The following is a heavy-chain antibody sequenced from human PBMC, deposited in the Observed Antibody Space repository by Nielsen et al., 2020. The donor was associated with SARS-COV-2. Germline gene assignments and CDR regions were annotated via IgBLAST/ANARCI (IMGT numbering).Heavy chain of an antibody. Sequence: GGSLRLSCAAPGFTFSTYSMNWVRQAPGKGLEWVSSISSSSSYIYYADSVKGRFTISRDNSKNTLYLQMSSLRVEDTAVYYCASAPAGEDGGNWGQGTLVTVSS. CDR2: ISSSSSYI. V-gene: IGHV3-21*01. D-gene: IGHD5-24*01. J-gene: IGHJ4*02. CDR3: ASAPAGEDGGN. CDR1: GFTFSTYS.